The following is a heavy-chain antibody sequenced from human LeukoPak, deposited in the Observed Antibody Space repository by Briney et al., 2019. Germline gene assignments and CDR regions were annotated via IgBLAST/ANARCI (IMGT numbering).Heavy chain of an antibody. V-gene: IGHV3-30*18. CDR2: ISYDGSNK. Sequence: GGSLRLSCEASGFTFSSYGMHWVRQAPGKGLEWVAVISYDGSNKYYADSVKGRFTISRDNSKNTLYLQMNSLRAEDTAVYYCAKDDSSGYYLDPWGQGTLVTVSS. CDR3: AKDDSSGYYLDP. J-gene: IGHJ5*02. CDR1: GFTFSSYG. D-gene: IGHD3-22*01.